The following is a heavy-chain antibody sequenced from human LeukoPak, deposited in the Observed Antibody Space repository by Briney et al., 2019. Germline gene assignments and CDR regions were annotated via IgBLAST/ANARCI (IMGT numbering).Heavy chain of an antibody. V-gene: IGHV3-23*01. CDR3: AKDARRTSGWYFFDY. Sequence: GGSLRLSCAASGFAFANQAMGWVRQASGKGLEWVSVVSDSGDITYYADSVKGRFTISRDNSKNTLFLQMNSLRAEDTAVYYCAKDARRTSGWYFFDYWGQGALVTVSS. CDR1: GFAFANQA. CDR2: VSDSGDIT. J-gene: IGHJ4*02. D-gene: IGHD6-19*01.